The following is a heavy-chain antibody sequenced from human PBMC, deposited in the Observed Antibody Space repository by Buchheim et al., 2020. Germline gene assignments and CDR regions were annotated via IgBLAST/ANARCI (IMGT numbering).Heavy chain of an antibody. CDR2: IIPIFGIA. D-gene: IGHD4-17*01. Sequence: QVQLVQSGAEVKKPGSSVKVSCKASGGTFSSYTISWVRQAPGQGLDWMGRIIPIFGIAHYAQKFQGRVTVTADKSTTTAHLELSGLTSGDTAVYYCARELTNDYGDNDYWYFDLWGRGTL. V-gene: IGHV1-69*08. CDR1: GGTFSSYT. J-gene: IGHJ2*01. CDR3: ARELTNDYGDNDYWYFDL.